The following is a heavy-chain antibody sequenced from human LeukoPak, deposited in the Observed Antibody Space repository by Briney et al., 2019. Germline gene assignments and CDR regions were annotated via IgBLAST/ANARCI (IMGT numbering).Heavy chain of an antibody. V-gene: IGHV4-59*01. J-gene: IGHJ4*02. CDR2: IYYSGST. CDR3: ARYGLAYTYDF. Sequence: LETLSLTCSVSGGSISGYYWSWIRQPPGKGLEWIGYIYYSGSTNYNPSLKSRVTMSVDTSKNQFSLKLSSVTAADTAVYYCARYGLAYTYDFWGQGTLVTVSS. D-gene: IGHD3-16*01. CDR1: GGSISGYY.